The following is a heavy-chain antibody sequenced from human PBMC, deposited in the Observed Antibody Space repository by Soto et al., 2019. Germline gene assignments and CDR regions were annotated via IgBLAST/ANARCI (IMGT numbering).Heavy chain of an antibody. V-gene: IGHV3-23*01. D-gene: IGHD2-15*01. Sequence: EVQLLESGGGLVQPGGSLRLSCTASGFTFSDHAMTWVRQAPGKGLEWLSGISGGGTGAYYADSVKGRFTVSRDNANNPVFLQMDSLRVEDTGVYYCARDLWWHTHWGQGTLVTVLS. CDR3: ARDLWWHTH. CDR1: GFTFSDHA. CDR2: ISGGGTGA. J-gene: IGHJ4*02.